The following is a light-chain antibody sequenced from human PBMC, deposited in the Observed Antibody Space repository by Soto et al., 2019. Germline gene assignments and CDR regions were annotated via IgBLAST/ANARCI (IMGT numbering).Light chain of an antibody. CDR1: SSDVGSYNY. CDR2: DVT. J-gene: IGLJ2*01. CDR3: CSYAGRATYVV. V-gene: IGLV2-11*01. Sequence: QSALTQPRSVSGSPGQSVTISCTGTSSDVGSYNYVSWYQQHPGKAPKLMIYDVTKRPSGVPDRFSGSKSGNTASLTISGLQAEDEADYSCCSYAGRATYVVFGGGTKVTVL.